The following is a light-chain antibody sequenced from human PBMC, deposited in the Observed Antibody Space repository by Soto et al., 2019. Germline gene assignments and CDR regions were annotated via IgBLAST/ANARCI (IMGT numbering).Light chain of an antibody. Sequence: EIVLTHSRGTLSLSPGERATLSFSAIQSVSSSYLAWYQQKPGQAPRLLIHGASTRATGVPARISGSGSGTEFTLTISSLQSEDFAVYYCQQRSNWPAWTFGQGTKVDI. CDR3: QQRSNWPAWT. V-gene: IGKV3D-20*02. CDR1: QSVSSSY. CDR2: GAS. J-gene: IGKJ1*01.